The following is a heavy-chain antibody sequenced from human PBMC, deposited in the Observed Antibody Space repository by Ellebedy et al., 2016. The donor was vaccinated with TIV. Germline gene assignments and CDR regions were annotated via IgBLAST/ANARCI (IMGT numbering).Heavy chain of an antibody. D-gene: IGHD1-26*01. CDR2: ISSGGSTI. J-gene: IGHJ4*02. V-gene: IGHV3-11*01. Sequence: GESLKISCAASGFTFSDYYMSWIRQAPGKGLEWVSYISSGGSTIYYADSVKGRFTISRDNAKNSLYLQMNNLRAEDTAVYYCARDIVTPKDSYFDYWGQGTLVTVSS. CDR1: GFTFSDYY. CDR3: ARDIVTPKDSYFDY.